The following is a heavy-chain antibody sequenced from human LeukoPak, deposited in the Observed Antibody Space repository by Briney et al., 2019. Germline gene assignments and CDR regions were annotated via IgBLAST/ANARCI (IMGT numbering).Heavy chain of an antibody. D-gene: IGHD3-10*01. J-gene: IGHJ6*03. CDR3: ARATMVRGVITGSDYYYMDV. Sequence: GASVKVSCKASGYTFTGYYMHWVRQAPGQGLEWMGWINPNSGGTNYAQKLQGRVTMTTDTSTSTAYMELRSLRSDDTAVYYCARATMVRGVITGSDYYYMDVWGKGTTVTISS. CDR2: INPNSGGT. CDR1: GYTFTGYY. V-gene: IGHV1-2*02.